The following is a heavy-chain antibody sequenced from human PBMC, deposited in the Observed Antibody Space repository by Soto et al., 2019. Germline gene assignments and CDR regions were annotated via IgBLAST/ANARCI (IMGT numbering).Heavy chain of an antibody. CDR2: TYYRSKWYN. CDR3: AISYCGGDCYSLTLGLDAFDI. J-gene: IGHJ3*02. CDR1: GDSVSSNSAA. Sequence: PSQTLSLTCAISGDSVSSNSAAWNWIRQSPSRGLEWLGRTYYRSKWYNDYAVSVKSRITINPDTSKNQFSLQLNSVTPEDTAVYYCAISYCGGDCYSLTLGLDAFDIWGQGTMVTVS. D-gene: IGHD2-21*02. V-gene: IGHV6-1*01.